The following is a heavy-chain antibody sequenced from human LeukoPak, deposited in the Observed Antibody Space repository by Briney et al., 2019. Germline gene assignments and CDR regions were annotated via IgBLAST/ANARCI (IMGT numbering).Heavy chain of an antibody. CDR3: ASTDSSGYYFPFDY. Sequence: SQTLSLTCTVSGGSISSGSYYWSWLRQPAGKGLEGFGRIYTSGSTNYNPSLKSRVTISVDTSKNQFSLKLSSVTAADTAVYYCASTDSSGYYFPFDYWGQGTLVTVSS. J-gene: IGHJ4*02. D-gene: IGHD3-22*01. CDR1: GGSISSGSYY. CDR2: IYTSGST. V-gene: IGHV4-61*02.